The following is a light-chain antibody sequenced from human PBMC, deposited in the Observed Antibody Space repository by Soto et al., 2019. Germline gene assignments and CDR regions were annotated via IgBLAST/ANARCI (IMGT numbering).Light chain of an antibody. J-gene: IGKJ1*01. V-gene: IGKV3-20*01. CDR3: QQYGSSPWT. CDR1: QTISSNY. Sequence: ETVLTQSPATLSLSPGERATLSCRASQTISSNYLAWYRQTPGQAPRLLIYGASNRATGIADRFSGSGSGTDFTLISSRLEPEDFALYYCQQYGSSPWTFGQGTKLEIK. CDR2: GAS.